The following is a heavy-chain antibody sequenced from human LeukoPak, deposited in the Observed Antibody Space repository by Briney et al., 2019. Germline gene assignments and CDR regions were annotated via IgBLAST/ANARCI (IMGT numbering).Heavy chain of an antibody. CDR3: AREQTNYYDSSGTDY. Sequence: GGSLRLSCAASGFTFSSYGMLWVRQAPGKGLEWVAFIRLDGTNKDYADSVKGRFTISRDNFKNTLYLQMNSLRAEDTAVYYCAREQTNYYDSSGTDYWGQGTLVTVSS. J-gene: IGHJ4*02. CDR2: IRLDGTNK. D-gene: IGHD3-22*01. V-gene: IGHV3-30*02. CDR1: GFTFSSYG.